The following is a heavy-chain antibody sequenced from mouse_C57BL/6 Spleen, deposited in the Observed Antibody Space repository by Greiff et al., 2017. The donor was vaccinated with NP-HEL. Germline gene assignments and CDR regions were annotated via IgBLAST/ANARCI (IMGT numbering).Heavy chain of an antibody. CDR1: GYTFTSYW. CDR3: ARGDYDYYWYCDV. Sequence: QVQLQQPGAELVRPGSSVKLSCKASGYTFTSYWMDWVKQRPGQGLEWIGNIYPSDSETHYNQKFKDKATLTVDKSSSTAYMQLSSLTSEDSAVYYCARGDYDYYWYCDVWGTGTTVTVSS. D-gene: IGHD2-4*01. V-gene: IGHV1-61*01. CDR2: IYPSDSET. J-gene: IGHJ1*03.